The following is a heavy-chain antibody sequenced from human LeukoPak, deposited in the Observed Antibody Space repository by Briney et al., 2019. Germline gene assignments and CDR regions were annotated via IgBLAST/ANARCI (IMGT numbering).Heavy chain of an antibody. CDR3: ARDLDGVPAAIGWFDP. J-gene: IGHJ5*02. D-gene: IGHD2-2*01. CDR2: ISSSSSYI. Sequence: GGSLRLSCAASGFTFSSYSMNWVRQAPGRGLEWVSSISSSSSYIYYADSVKGRFTISRDNAKNSLYLQMNSLRAEDTAVYYCARDLDGVPAAIGWFDPWGQGTLVTVSS. V-gene: IGHV3-21*01. CDR1: GFTFSSYS.